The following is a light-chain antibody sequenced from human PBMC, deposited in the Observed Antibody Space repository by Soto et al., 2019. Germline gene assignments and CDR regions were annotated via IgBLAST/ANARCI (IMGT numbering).Light chain of an antibody. CDR3: QQYGSTPSIT. CDR2: AAS. Sequence: EIVLTQSPGTLSLSPGERATLSCRAIQSVTSNYLAWYQLKPGQAPRLLIYAASNTATGIPDRFSGSGSGTDFTLSISRLEPEDFAVYYCQQYGSTPSITFGQGTRLEIK. CDR1: QSVTSNY. V-gene: IGKV3-20*01. J-gene: IGKJ5*01.